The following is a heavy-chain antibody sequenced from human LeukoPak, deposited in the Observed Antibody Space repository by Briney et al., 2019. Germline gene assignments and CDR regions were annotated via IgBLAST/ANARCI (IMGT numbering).Heavy chain of an antibody. CDR2: ISGSGGST. Sequence: EPGGSLRLSCAASGFTFSSYAMSWVRQAPGKGLEWVSAISGSGGSTYYADSVKGRFTISRDNSKNTLYLQMNSLRAEDTAVYYCAKHDSSGPYYYGMDVWGQGTTVTVSS. V-gene: IGHV3-23*01. CDR3: AKHDSSGPYYYGMDV. J-gene: IGHJ6*02. D-gene: IGHD3-22*01. CDR1: GFTFSSYA.